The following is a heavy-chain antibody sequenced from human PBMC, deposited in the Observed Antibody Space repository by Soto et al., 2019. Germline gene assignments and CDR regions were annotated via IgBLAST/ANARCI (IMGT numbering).Heavy chain of an antibody. Sequence: SETLSLTCSVSGVSISSGTYYWSWIRQHPGKGLEWIGYIYNSGSTYYNPSLKSRVIISVDTSKNQFSLKLSSVTAADTAVYYCARESATVTTVESNWVQGNMVAV. J-gene: IGHJ4*02. CDR2: IYNSGST. V-gene: IGHV4-31*03. D-gene: IGHD4-17*01. CDR1: GVSISSGTYY. CDR3: ARESATVTTVESN.